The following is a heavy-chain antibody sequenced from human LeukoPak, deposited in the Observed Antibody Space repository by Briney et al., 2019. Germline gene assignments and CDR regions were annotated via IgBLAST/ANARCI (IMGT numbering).Heavy chain of an antibody. Sequence: GGSLRLSCAASGFTFSSYAMSWVRQAPGKGLEWVSAISGSGGSTYYADSVKGRFTISRDNSRNTLYLQMNSLRAEDTAVYYCAKDLRRGDSSGWYDAFDIWGQGTMVTVSS. CDR3: AKDLRRGDSSGWYDAFDI. V-gene: IGHV3-23*01. CDR1: GFTFSSYA. CDR2: ISGSGGST. D-gene: IGHD6-19*01. J-gene: IGHJ3*02.